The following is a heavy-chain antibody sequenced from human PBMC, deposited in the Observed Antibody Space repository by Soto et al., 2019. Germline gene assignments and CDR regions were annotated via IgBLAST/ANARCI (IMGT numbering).Heavy chain of an antibody. Sequence: EVQLLESGGGLVQPGGSLRLSCAASGFTFSSYAMSWVRQAPGKGLEWVSAISGSGGSTYYADSVKGPFTISRDNSNNTLNLQINGLRAEDTAVYYCAKAPSTLVNPGGACDIWSQATIVTISS. CDR1: GFTFSSYA. CDR2: ISGSGGST. V-gene: IGHV3-23*01. D-gene: IGHD2-15*01. J-gene: IGHJ3*02. CDR3: AKAPSTLVNPGGACDI.